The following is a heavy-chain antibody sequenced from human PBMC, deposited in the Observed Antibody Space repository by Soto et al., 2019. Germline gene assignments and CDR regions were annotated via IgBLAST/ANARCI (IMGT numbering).Heavy chain of an antibody. Sequence: QITLRESGPTRVKPTQTLTLTCTFSGFSLSARPVAVGWIRQPPGKALERLALIYWDDDKRYSPSLMSRLTITKDTSKNQEVLTMTNMDPLDTAIYYCVHRAGIDGNWNGGYFDYWGQGALVTVSS. D-gene: IGHD1-1*01. CDR3: VHRAGIDGNWNGGYFDY. CDR1: GFSLSARPVA. V-gene: IGHV2-5*02. J-gene: IGHJ4*02. CDR2: IYWDDDK.